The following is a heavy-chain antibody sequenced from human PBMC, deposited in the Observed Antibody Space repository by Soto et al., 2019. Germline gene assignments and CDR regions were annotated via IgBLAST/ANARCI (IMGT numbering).Heavy chain of an antibody. CDR3: ARHDYYHRTFDI. J-gene: IGHJ3*02. Sequence: SETLSLTCLVSGGSVGTGAYYWSWIRQPPGKGLEWIGYTLYSGSPNYNPSLQSLQRRVTISVDTSRNQFSLRLTSVTAADTALYYCARHDYYHRTFDIWGQGTLVTVSS. V-gene: IGHV4-61*08. CDR1: GGSVGTGAYY. CDR2: TLYSGSP. D-gene: IGHD3-9*01.